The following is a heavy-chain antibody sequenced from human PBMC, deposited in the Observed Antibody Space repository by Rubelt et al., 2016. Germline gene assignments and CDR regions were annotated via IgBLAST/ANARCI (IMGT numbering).Heavy chain of an antibody. CDR3: AGVIWGSGWSNNWFDP. J-gene: IGHJ5*02. D-gene: IGHD6-19*01. V-gene: IGHV1-2*06. Sequence: QVQLVQSGAEVKKPGASVKVSCKASGYTFTGYYMHWVRQAPGQGLEWVGRINPNRGGTNYAQKFQGRVTMTRDTSITTAYMELSRLRSDDTAVFYCAGVIWGSGWSNNWFDPWGQGTLVTVSS. CDR1: GYTFTGYY. CDR2: INPNRGGT.